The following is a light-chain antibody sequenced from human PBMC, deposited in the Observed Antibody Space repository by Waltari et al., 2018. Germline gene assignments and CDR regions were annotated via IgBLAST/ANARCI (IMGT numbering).Light chain of an antibody. V-gene: IGLV2-8*01. CDR3: CSHGGSNNFYI. CDR2: GVT. CDR1: SSDVGAYNY. Sequence: QSALTQPPSASGSPGQSVTISCTGTSSDVGAYNYVSCYQQYPGKAPKLIIYGVTNRPAGVPDRVSGSRSGNTASLTVSGLQADDEADYYCCSHGGSNNFYIFGTGTTVTVL. J-gene: IGLJ1*01.